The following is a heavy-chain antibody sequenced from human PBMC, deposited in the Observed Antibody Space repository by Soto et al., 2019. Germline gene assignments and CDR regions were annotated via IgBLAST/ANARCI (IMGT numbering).Heavy chain of an antibody. CDR2: ISAYNGNT. Sequence: ASVKVSCKASGYTFTSYGISWVRQAPGEGLEWMGWISAYNGNTNYAQKLQGRVTMTTDTSTSTAYMELRSLRSDDTAVYYCARGVGSGSYYNQYNWFDPWGQGTLVTVSS. D-gene: IGHD3-10*01. CDR3: ARGVGSGSYYNQYNWFDP. V-gene: IGHV1-18*01. J-gene: IGHJ5*02. CDR1: GYTFTSYG.